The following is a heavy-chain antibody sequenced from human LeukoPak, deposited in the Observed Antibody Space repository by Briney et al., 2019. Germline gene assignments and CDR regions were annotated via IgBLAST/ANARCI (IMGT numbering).Heavy chain of an antibody. CDR3: AKAYFGVVSYFDY. V-gene: IGHV3-23*01. D-gene: IGHD3-3*01. CDR1: TLTFSSHA. CDR2: ISGSGAST. J-gene: IGHJ4*02. Sequence: GGSLRLSCAASTLTFSSHAMNWVRQAPGKGLERVSAISGSGASTYYADSVKGRFTISRDNSENTLYLQMNSLRAEDTAVYYCAKAYFGVVSYFDYWGQGTLVTVSS.